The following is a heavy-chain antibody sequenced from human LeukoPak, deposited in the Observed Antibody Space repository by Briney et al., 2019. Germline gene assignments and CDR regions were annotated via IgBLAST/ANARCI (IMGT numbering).Heavy chain of an antibody. CDR1: GASMSSHY. D-gene: IGHD6-6*01. CDR3: AKEGGPARPGLDS. J-gene: IGHJ4*02. V-gene: IGHV4-59*11. Sequence: SETLSLICTVSGASMSSHYWTWIRQDPGTGLEWIGNIYYTGSTSYNPALESRVTISLDTSNNQFSLKLTSVTAADTAVYCAKEGGPARPGLDSWGQGTLVTVSS. CDR2: IYYTGST.